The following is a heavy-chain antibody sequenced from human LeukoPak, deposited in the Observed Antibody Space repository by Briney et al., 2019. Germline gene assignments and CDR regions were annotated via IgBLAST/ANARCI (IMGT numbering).Heavy chain of an antibody. J-gene: IGHJ4*02. CDR1: GYTLTELS. Sequence: ASVKVSCKVSGYTLTELSMHWVRQAPGKGLEWMGGFDPEDGETIYAQKFQSRVTMTEDTSTDTAYMELSSLRSEDTAVYYCATKGYYYDSSGYYYLDYWGQGTLVTVSS. V-gene: IGHV1-24*01. D-gene: IGHD3-22*01. CDR3: ATKGYYYDSSGYYYLDY. CDR2: FDPEDGET.